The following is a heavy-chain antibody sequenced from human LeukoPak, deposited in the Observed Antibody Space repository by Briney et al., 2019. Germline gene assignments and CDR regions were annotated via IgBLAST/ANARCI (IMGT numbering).Heavy chain of an antibody. J-gene: IGHJ1*01. V-gene: IGHV3-21*01. D-gene: IGHD3-22*01. CDR2: ISSSSSYI. CDR1: GFTFSNYA. Sequence: PWGALRLSCAASGFTFSNYAMSWVRQAPGKGLEWVSSISSSSSYIYYADSVKGRFTISRDNAKNSLYLQMNSLRAEDTAVYYCARDALRYYDSLRTGYFQHWGQGTLVTVSS. CDR3: ARDALRYYDSLRTGYFQH.